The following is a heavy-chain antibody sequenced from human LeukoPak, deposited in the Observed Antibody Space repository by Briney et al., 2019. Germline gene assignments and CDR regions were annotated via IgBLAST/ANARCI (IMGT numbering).Heavy chain of an antibody. J-gene: IGHJ4*02. CDR3: AKDLLGNRNYSI. V-gene: IGHV3-33*06. CDR1: GFTFSSYG. CDR2: IWYDGSNK. D-gene: IGHD1-7*01. Sequence: QSGGSLRLSCAASGFTFSSYGMHWVRQAPGKGLEWVADIWYDGSNKYYADSVKRRFTISRDNSKNTLYLQMNSLRAEDTAVYYCAKDLLGNRNYSIGGQGPLVTVSS.